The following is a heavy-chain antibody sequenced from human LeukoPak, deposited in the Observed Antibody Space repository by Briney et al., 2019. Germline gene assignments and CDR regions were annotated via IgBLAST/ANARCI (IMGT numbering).Heavy chain of an antibody. CDR1: GFTFSSYG. CDR2: IRYDGSNK. J-gene: IGHJ4*02. D-gene: IGHD5-12*01. Sequence: PGGSLRLSCAASGFTFSSYGMHWVRQAPGKGLEWVAFIRYDGSNKYYADSVKGRFTIPKDNSKNTLYLQMNSLRAEDTAVYYCAKDITVSGYELDYWGQGTLVTVSS. CDR3: AKDITVSGYELDY. V-gene: IGHV3-30*02.